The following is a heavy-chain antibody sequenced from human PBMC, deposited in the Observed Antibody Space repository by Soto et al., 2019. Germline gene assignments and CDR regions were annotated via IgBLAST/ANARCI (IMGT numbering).Heavy chain of an antibody. CDR2: INHSGST. CDR1: GGSFSGYY. J-gene: IGHJ4*02. Sequence: QVQLQQWGAGLLKPSETLSLTCAVYGGSFSGYYWSWIRQPPGKGLEWIGEINHSGSTNYNPSLKSRVTISVDTSKNQFSLKLSSVTAADTAVYYCARRSSGQLPTEGYFDYWGQGTLVTVSS. D-gene: IGHD3-22*01. V-gene: IGHV4-34*01. CDR3: ARRSSGQLPTEGYFDY.